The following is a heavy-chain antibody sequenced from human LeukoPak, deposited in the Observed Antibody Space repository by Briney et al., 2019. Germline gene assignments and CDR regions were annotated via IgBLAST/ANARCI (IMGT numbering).Heavy chain of an antibody. V-gene: IGHV3-30-3*01. D-gene: IGHD6-19*01. J-gene: IGHJ4*02. CDR2: ISYDGSNK. CDR3: ARAAPIYSSGWYAFDY. CDR1: GFTFSSYA. Sequence: GGSLRLSCAASGFTFSSYAMHWVRQAPGKGLEWVAVISYDGSNKYYADSVKGRFTISRDNSKNTLYLQMNSLRAEDTAVYYCARAAPIYSSGWYAFDYWGQGTLVTVSS.